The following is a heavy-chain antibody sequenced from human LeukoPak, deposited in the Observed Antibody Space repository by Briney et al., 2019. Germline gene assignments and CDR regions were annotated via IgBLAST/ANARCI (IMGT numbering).Heavy chain of an antibody. J-gene: IGHJ3*02. CDR3: ARRVVAATDAFDI. V-gene: IGHV5-51*01. CDR2: IYPGDSDT. D-gene: IGHD2-15*01. CDR1: GYSFTSYW. Sequence: GESLKISCKGSGYSFTSYWIGWVRQMPGKGLEWMGIIYPGDSDTRYSPSFQGQVTISADKPISTAYLQWSSLKASDTAMYYCARRVVAATDAFDIWGQGTMVTVSS.